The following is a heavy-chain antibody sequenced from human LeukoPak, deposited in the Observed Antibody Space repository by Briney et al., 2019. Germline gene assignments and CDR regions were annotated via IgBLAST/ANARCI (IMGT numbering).Heavy chain of an antibody. CDR1: GFTFSSYA. J-gene: IGHJ4*02. CDR2: ISYDGSNK. CDR3: ARAEYCSSTSCYGPFDY. V-gene: IGHV3-30*04. D-gene: IGHD2-2*01. Sequence: GRSLGLSCAASGFTFSSYAMHWVRQAPGKGLEWVAVISYDGSNKYYADSVKGRFTISRDNSKNTLYLQMNSLRAEDTAVYYCARAEYCSSTSCYGPFDYWGQGTLVTVSS.